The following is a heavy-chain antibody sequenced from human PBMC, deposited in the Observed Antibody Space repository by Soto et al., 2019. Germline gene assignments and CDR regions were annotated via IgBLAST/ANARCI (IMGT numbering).Heavy chain of an antibody. D-gene: IGHD3-3*01. J-gene: IGHJ6*02. Sequence: PSETLSLTCAVYGGSFSGYYWSWIRQPPGKGLEWIGEINHSGSTNYNPSLKSRVTISVDTSKNQFSLKLSSVTAADTAVYYCARVLYWSGYFYYYYGMDVWGQGTTVTVSS. V-gene: IGHV4-34*01. CDR3: ARVLYWSGYFYYYYGMDV. CDR1: GGSFSGYY. CDR2: INHSGST.